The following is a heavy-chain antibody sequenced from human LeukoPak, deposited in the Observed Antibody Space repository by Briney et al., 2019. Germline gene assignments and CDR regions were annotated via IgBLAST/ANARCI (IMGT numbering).Heavy chain of an antibody. Sequence: GGSLRLSCAASGFTFSSYSMNWVRQAPGKGLEWVSYISSSSSTIYYADSVKGRFTISRDNAKNSLYLQMNSLRAEDTAVYYCARDGRQVGAASDYWGQGTLVTVSS. V-gene: IGHV3-48*01. D-gene: IGHD1-26*01. CDR3: ARDGRQVGAASDY. J-gene: IGHJ4*02. CDR1: GFTFSSYS. CDR2: ISSSSSTI.